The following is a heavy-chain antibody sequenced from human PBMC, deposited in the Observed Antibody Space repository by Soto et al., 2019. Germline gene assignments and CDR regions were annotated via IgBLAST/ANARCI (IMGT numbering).Heavy chain of an antibody. J-gene: IGHJ6*02. D-gene: IGHD7-27*01. V-gene: IGHV1-58*01. CDR1: GFTFTSSA. Sequence: SVKVSCKASGFTFTSSAVQWVRQARGQRLEWIGWIVVGSGSTNYAQKFQERVTITRDMSTSTAYMELSSLRSEDTAVYYCAAPRELGLYGMDVWGQGTTVTVSS. CDR3: AAPRELGLYGMDV. CDR2: IVVGSGST.